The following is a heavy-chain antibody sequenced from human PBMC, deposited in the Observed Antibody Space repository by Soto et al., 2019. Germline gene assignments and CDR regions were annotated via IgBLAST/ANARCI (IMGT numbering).Heavy chain of an antibody. V-gene: IGHV3-21*01. Sequence: EVQLVESGGGLVKPGGSLRLSCAASGFTFSSYSMNWVRQAPGKGLEWVSSISSSSSYIYYADSVKGRFTISRDNAXXSXYXXMNSLRAEDTAVYYCARDWDYDSSGYYFRPHLFDYWGQGTLVTVSS. CDR3: ARDWDYDSSGYYFRPHLFDY. D-gene: IGHD3-22*01. CDR1: GFTFSSYS. J-gene: IGHJ4*02. CDR2: ISSSSSYI.